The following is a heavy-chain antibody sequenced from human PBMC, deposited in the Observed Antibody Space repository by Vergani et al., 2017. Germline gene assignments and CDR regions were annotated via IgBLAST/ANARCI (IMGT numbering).Heavy chain of an antibody. CDR2: ISYDGSNK. V-gene: IGHV3-30*18. CDR1: GFTFSSYG. J-gene: IGHJ4*02. CDR3: AKDRVGITMVRGMYYFDY. Sequence: QVQLVESGGGVVQPGRSLRLSCAASGFTFSSYGMHWVRQAPGKGLEWVAVISYDGSNKYYADSVKGRFTISRDNSKNTLYLQMNSLRAEDTAVYYCAKDRVGITMVRGMYYFDYWGQGTLVTVSS. D-gene: IGHD3-10*01.